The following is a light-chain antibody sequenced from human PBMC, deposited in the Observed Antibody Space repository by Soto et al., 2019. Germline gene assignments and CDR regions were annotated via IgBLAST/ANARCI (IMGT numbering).Light chain of an antibody. CDR2: GAS. CDR3: QKHGTSPIT. Sequence: DIVLPQSPGTMSLSPGASATLSCRASPSITRFLVWYQQKPGQAPRLLIYGASNRATGIPDRFSGSGSGTDFTLTISRLEPEEFAVYYCQKHGTSPITVGQGKRLEIK. CDR1: PSITRF. J-gene: IGKJ5*01. V-gene: IGKV3-20*01.